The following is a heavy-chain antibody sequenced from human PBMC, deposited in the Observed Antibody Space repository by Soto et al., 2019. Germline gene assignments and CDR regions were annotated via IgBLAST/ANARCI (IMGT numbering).Heavy chain of an antibody. J-gene: IGHJ4*02. CDR3: ARDRATFDY. D-gene: IGHD1-26*01. V-gene: IGHV3-23*01. CDR1: GFTFTRYA. CDR2: INGSGSNT. Sequence: GGSLRLSCAASGFTFTRYALSWVGLTPCKGLAWVSAINGSGSNTFYADSVRGRFTISRDNSKNTVFLQMNNLRAEDTAVYFCARDRATFDYWGQGTRVTVSS.